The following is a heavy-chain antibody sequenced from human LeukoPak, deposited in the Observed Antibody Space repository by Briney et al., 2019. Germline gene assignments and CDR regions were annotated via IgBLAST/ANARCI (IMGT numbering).Heavy chain of an antibody. J-gene: IGHJ4*02. CDR3: ASAMAQCSSTSCYATYFDY. V-gene: IGHV1-69*01. CDR2: IIPIFGTA. D-gene: IGHD2-2*01. CDR1: GGTFSSYA. Sequence: GSSVKVSCKASGGTFSSYAISWVRQAPGQGLEWMGGIIPIFGTANYAQKFQGRVTITADESTSTAYMELSSLRSKDTAVYYCASAMAQCSSTSCYATYFDYWGQGTLVTVSS.